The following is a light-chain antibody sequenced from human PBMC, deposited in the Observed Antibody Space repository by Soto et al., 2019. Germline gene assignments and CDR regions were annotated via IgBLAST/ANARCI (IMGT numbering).Light chain of an antibody. J-gene: IGKJ1*01. V-gene: IGKV3-15*01. CDR1: QSVNSN. CDR3: QQYNDWLTWK. Sequence: EIVMTHSPATLSVSPWEIATLSFSSSQSVNSNLAWYQQKPGQAPRLLIYGASTRATGIPARFSGSGSGTEFTLTISSLQSEDFAVYSCQQYNDWLTWKFGQGTKVDIK. CDR2: GAS.